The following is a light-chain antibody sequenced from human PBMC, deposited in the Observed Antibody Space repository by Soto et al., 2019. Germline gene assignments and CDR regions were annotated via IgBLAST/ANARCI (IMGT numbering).Light chain of an antibody. J-gene: IGKJ2*01. CDR1: QSVSSSY. Sequence: EIVLTQSPGTLSLSPGERATLSCRASQSVSSSYLAWYQQKPGQAPRLLIYGASSRATGIPDRLSGSGSGTDFKLTISRLEPEDVAVYYCQQYGSSPPYTFGQGTKLEIK. V-gene: IGKV3-20*01. CDR3: QQYGSSPPYT. CDR2: GAS.